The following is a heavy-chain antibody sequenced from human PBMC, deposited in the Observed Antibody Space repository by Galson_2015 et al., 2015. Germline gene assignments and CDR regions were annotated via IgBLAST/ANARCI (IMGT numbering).Heavy chain of an antibody. D-gene: IGHD6-19*01. V-gene: IGHV3-33*01. CDR3: ARGVRERQWLEYYFDY. CDR2: IWYDGSNK. J-gene: IGHJ4*02. CDR1: GFTFSSYG. Sequence: SLRLSCAASGFTFSSYGMHWVRQAPGKGLEWVAVIWYDGSNKYYADSVKGRFTISRDNSKNTLYLQMNSLRAEDTAVYYCARGVRERQWLEYYFDYWGQGTLVTVSS.